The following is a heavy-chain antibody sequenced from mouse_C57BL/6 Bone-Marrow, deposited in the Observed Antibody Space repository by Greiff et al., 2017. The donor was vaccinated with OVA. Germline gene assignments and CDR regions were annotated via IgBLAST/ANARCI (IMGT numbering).Heavy chain of an antibody. V-gene: IGHV1-61*01. D-gene: IGHD3-3*01. Sequence: QVQLQQPGAELVRPGSSVKLSCKASGYTFTSYWMDWVKQRPGQGLEWIGNIYPSDSETHYNQKFKDKATLTVDKSSSTAYMQLSSLTSEDSAVYYCASGGTGYGYFDVWGTGTTVTVSS. CDR2: IYPSDSET. CDR3: ASGGTGYGYFDV. J-gene: IGHJ1*03. CDR1: GYTFTSYW.